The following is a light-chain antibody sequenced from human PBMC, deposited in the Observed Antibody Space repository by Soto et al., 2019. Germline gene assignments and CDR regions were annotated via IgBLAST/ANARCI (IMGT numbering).Light chain of an antibody. CDR1: SSNIGSNT. CDR2: SNN. CDR3: ASWDDRLNGVV. J-gene: IGLJ2*01. V-gene: IGLV1-44*01. Sequence: QSVLTQPPSASGTPGQRFTISCSGSSSNIGSNTVNWYQQLPGTAHKVLIYSNNKWPSGVPDRFSGFKSGTSASLAISGLQSEDEGDSYCASWDDRLNGVVFGGGTKLTVL.